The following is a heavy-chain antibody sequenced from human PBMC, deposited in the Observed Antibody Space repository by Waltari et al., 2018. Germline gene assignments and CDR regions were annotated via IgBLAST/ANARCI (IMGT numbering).Heavy chain of an antibody. V-gene: IGHV4-39*07. D-gene: IGHD2-15*01. CDR3: ASPDSQGVNY. J-gene: IGHJ4*02. CDR2: IYYSGST. Sequence: QLQLQQSGPGLVKPSETLSLTCTVSGGSIRSSSYYWGWLRQPPGKGLEWIGSIYYSGSTYNNPSLKSRVTISVDTSKNQFSLKLSAVTAADTAVYYCASPDSQGVNYWGQGTLVTVSS. CDR1: GGSIRSSSYY.